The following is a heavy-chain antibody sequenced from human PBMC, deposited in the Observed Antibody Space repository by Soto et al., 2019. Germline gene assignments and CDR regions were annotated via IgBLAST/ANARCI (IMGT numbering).Heavy chain of an antibody. V-gene: IGHV1-69*08. CDR2: IIPILGIA. J-gene: IGHJ6*03. CDR3: AREGMVREPASYYYYMDV. CDR1: GGTFSSYT. Sequence: QVQLVQSGAEVKKPGSSVKVSCKASGGTFSSYTISWVRQAPGQGLEWMGRIIPILGIANYAQKFQGRVTITADNSTSTAYMELSSLRSEDTAVYYCAREGMVREPASYYYYMDVWGKGTTVTVSS. D-gene: IGHD3-10*01.